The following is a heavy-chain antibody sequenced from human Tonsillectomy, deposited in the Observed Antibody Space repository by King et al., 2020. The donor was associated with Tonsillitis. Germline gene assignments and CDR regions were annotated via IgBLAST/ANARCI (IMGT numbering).Heavy chain of an antibody. D-gene: IGHD6-13*01. V-gene: IGHV3-64D*06. CDR1: GFTFSTSP. J-gene: IGHJ5*02. Sequence: VQLVESGGGLVQPGGSLRLSCSASGFTFSTSPMHWVRQAPGKGLEYVSVINSNGGSTYYADSVKGRFTISRDNSKNTLYLQMTSLTAEDTAVYYCVKDIPGILPDGTARVFDPGGQGTLVTVSS. CDR3: VKDIPGILPDGTARVFDP. CDR2: INSNGGST.